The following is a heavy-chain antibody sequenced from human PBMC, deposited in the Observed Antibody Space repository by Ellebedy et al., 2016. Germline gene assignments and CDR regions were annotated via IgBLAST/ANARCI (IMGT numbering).Heavy chain of an antibody. V-gene: IGHV3-11*03. CDR2: ISSSSSYT. Sequence: GGSLRLSCAASGFTFSDYYMSWIRQAPGKGLEWVSYISSSSSYTNYADSVKGRFTISRDNAKNSLYLQMNSLRAEDTAVYYCARTTVTTSYYMDVWGKGTTVTVSS. D-gene: IGHD4-17*01. J-gene: IGHJ6*03. CDR3: ARTTVTTSYYMDV. CDR1: GFTFSDYY.